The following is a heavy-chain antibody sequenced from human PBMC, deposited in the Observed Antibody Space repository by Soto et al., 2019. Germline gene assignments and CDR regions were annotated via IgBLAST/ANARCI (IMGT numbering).Heavy chain of an antibody. D-gene: IGHD3-10*01. CDR3: ARAVHTMIQGVRFRVDQ. Sequence: GASVKVSCKASGCTFTAYYIHWVRQAPGQGLEWMGWINPNGGGTKYAQKFQGRVTMTRDTSINTAYMELTRLTSDDTAVYYCARAVHTMIQGVRFRVDQWGQGTLVTVSS. CDR1: GCTFTAYY. V-gene: IGHV1-2*02. J-gene: IGHJ4*02. CDR2: INPNGGGT.